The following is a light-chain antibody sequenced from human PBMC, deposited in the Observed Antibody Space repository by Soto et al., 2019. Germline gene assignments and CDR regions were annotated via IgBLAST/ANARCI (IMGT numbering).Light chain of an antibody. CDR1: SSDVGGYNY. CDR2: EVN. J-gene: IGLJ2*01. V-gene: IGLV2-8*01. Sequence: QSALTQPPSASGSPGQSVSISCTGTSSDVGGYNYVSWYQQHPGKAPKLMIYEVNQRPSGVPDRFSASKSDNTASLTVSRLQAEDEADYYCSSYAGSSNLVFGGGTKLTVL. CDR3: SSYAGSSNLV.